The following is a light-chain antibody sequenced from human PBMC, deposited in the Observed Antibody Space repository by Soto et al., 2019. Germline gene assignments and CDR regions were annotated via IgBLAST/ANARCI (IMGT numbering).Light chain of an antibody. CDR3: SAYTSSSTVI. Sequence: QSALTQPASVSGSPGQSITTSCTGTGSDVGGYNYISWYQQHPGKAPKFIIYDVRNRPSGVSNRFSGSRSGNTASLTISGLQAEDEADYYCSAYTSSSTVIFGGGTKLTVL. CDR1: GSDVGGYNY. CDR2: DVR. V-gene: IGLV2-14*01. J-gene: IGLJ2*01.